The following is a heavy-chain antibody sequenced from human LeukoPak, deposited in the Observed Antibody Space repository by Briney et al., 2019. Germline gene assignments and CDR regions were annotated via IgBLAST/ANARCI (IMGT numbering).Heavy chain of an antibody. D-gene: IGHD1-26*01. V-gene: IGHV3-48*03. CDR2: ISSSGSTI. J-gene: IGHJ5*02. CDR3: ARGTTRAWFDP. CDR1: GFTFSSYE. Sequence: PGGSLRLSCAASGFTFSSYEMNWVRQAPGKGLEWVSYISSSGSTIYYADSVKGRFTISRDNAKNSLYLQMNSLGAEDTAVYYCARGTTRAWFDPWGQGTLVTVSS.